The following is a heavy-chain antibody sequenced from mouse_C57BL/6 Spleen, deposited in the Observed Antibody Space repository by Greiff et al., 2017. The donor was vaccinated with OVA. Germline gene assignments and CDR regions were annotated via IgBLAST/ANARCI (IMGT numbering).Heavy chain of an antibody. Sequence: EVQGVESGGGLVKPGGSLKLSCAASGFTFSDYGMHWVRQAPEKGLEWVAYISSGSSTIYYADTVKGRFTISRDNAKNTLFLQMTSLRSEDTAMYYCARTDHYYGSTHFDYWGQGTTLTVSS. D-gene: IGHD1-1*01. CDR2: ISSGSSTI. J-gene: IGHJ2*01. CDR1: GFTFSDYG. V-gene: IGHV5-17*01. CDR3: ARTDHYYGSTHFDY.